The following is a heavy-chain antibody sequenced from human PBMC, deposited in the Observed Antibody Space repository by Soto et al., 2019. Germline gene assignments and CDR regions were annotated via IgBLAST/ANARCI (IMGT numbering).Heavy chain of an antibody. CDR3: ARFKIAARVHFDS. J-gene: IGHJ4*02. CDR1: GLNFSNSA. D-gene: IGHD6-6*01. Sequence: GGSLRLSCTASGLNFSNSAMHWVRQAPGKGLEWLAVISYDGSRTHDADSVKDRFTISRDNSKKMLFLEMRGLRAEDTAVYYCARFKIAARVHFDSWGQGTLVTVSS. CDR2: ISYDGSRT. V-gene: IGHV3-30*04.